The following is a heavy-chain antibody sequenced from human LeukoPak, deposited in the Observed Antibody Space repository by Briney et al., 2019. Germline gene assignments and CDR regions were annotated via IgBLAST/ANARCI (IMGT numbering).Heavy chain of an antibody. J-gene: IGHJ6*02. CDR2: ISSSSSTI. CDR3: ARGGYSYGAGETYYYYYGMDV. V-gene: IGHV3-48*01. Sequence: AGGSLRLSCAASGFTFSSYSMNWVRQAPGKGLEWVSYISSSSSTIYYADSVKGRFTISGDNAKNTLYLQMNSLRAEDTAVYYCARGGYSYGAGETYYYYYGMDVWGQGTTVTVSS. CDR1: GFTFSSYS. D-gene: IGHD5-18*01.